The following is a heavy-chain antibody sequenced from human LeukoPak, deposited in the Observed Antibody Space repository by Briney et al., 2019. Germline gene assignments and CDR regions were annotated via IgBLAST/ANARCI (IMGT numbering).Heavy chain of an antibody. CDR1: GGSISSGGYY. J-gene: IGHJ4*02. CDR2: IYHSGST. Sequence: PSETLSLTCTVSGGSISSGGYYWSWIRQPPGKGLEWIGYIYHSGSTYYNPSLKSRVTISVDRSKNQFSLKLSSVTAADTDVYYCASTGSYGSGSYYGYWGQGTLVTVSS. CDR3: ASTGSYGSGSYYGY. V-gene: IGHV4-30-2*01. D-gene: IGHD3-10*01.